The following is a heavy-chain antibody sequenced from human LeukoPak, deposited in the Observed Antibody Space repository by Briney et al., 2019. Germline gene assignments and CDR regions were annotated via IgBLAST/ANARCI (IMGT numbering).Heavy chain of an antibody. CDR2: ISYDGSNE. CDR1: GFTFSSYV. D-gene: IGHD3-10*01. Sequence: GRSLRLSCAASGFTFSSYVMHWVRQAPGKGLEWVAIISYDGSNEYYADSVKGRFTISRDNSKNTLYLQMNSLRAEDTAVYYCAKDRYGSGIYYFDYWGQGTLVTVSS. CDR3: AKDRYGSGIYYFDY. J-gene: IGHJ4*02. V-gene: IGHV3-30*04.